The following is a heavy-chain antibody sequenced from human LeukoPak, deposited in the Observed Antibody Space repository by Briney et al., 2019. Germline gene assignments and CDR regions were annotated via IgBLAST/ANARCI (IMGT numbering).Heavy chain of an antibody. J-gene: IGHJ3*02. CDR2: ISGSGGST. V-gene: IGHV3-23*01. CDR1: GFTFSSYA. D-gene: IGHD3-22*01. Sequence: GGSLRLSCAASGFTFSSYAMSWVRQAPGKGLEWVSAISGSGGSTYYADSVKGRFTISRDNSKNTLYLQMNSLRAEDTAVYYCAKAFEYYDSSGYSGFGAFDIWGQGTMVAVSS. CDR3: AKAFEYYDSSGYSGFGAFDI.